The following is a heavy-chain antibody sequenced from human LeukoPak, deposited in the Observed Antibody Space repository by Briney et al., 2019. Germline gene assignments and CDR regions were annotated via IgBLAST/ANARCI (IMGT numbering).Heavy chain of an antibody. Sequence: PSETLSLTCTVSGYSISSGYYWGWIRPPPGKGLEWIGSIYHSGSTYYNPSLKSRVTISVDTSKNQFSLKLSSVTAADTAVYYCARATMVRGVAFWFDPWGQGTLVTVSS. V-gene: IGHV4-38-2*02. D-gene: IGHD3-10*01. J-gene: IGHJ5*02. CDR3: ARATMVRGVAFWFDP. CDR1: GYSISSGYY. CDR2: IYHSGST.